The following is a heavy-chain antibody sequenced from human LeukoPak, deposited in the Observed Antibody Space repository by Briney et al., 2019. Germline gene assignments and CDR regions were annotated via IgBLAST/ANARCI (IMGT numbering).Heavy chain of an antibody. Sequence: ASVKVSCKASGYTFTSYDINWVRQATGQGPEWMGWMNPKSGNTGYAQKFQGRVTMTRDTSISTAYMELSSLRSEDTAVYYCARVTGSIDYWGQGTLVTVSS. J-gene: IGHJ4*02. D-gene: IGHD1-26*01. CDR2: MNPKSGNT. CDR3: ARVTGSIDY. CDR1: GYTFTSYD. V-gene: IGHV1-8*01.